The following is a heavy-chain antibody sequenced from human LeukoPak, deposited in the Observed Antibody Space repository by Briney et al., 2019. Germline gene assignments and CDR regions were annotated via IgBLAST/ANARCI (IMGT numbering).Heavy chain of an antibody. CDR3: ATSRILGATFRFDY. CDR2: ISAYNGNT. D-gene: IGHD1-26*01. J-gene: IGHJ4*02. CDR1: GYTFTSYG. Sequence: ASVKVSCKASGYTFTSYGISWVRQAPGQGIEWMGWISAYNGNTNYAQKLQGRVTMTTDTSTSTAYMELRSLRSDDTAVYYCATSRILGATFRFDYWGQGTLVTVSS. V-gene: IGHV1-18*04.